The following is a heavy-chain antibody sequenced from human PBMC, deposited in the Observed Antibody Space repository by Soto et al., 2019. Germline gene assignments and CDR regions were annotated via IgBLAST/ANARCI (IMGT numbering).Heavy chain of an antibody. J-gene: IGHJ4*02. CDR1: GGSLNSYY. V-gene: IGHV4-59*08. CDR2: IYYSGNT. Sequence: QVQLQESGPGLVKPSETLSLTCSVSGGSLNSYYWSCIRQPPGKGLEWIGYIYYSGNTNYNPSLKTRCPISIDTSKNHFSLKLTSVTAADTAIYHCARRVLPANAVSYFDYWGQGTLVLVSS. CDR3: ARRVLPANAVSYFDY. D-gene: IGHD2-2*01.